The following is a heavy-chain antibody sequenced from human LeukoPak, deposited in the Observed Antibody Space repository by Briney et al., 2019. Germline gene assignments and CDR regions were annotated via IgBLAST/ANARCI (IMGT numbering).Heavy chain of an antibody. CDR2: IIPNSGGT. V-gene: IGHV1-2*02. J-gene: IGHJ2*01. D-gene: IGHD3-22*01. CDR3: ARTTRYDSSDARSWSFDL. CDR1: GYTFSDYY. Sequence: GASVKVSCKASGYTFSDYYLHWGRQAPGQGLEWMGWIIPNSGGTNYAQKFQGRVTMTRDRSTSTPYVELRSLRSDDPAVFYCARTTRYDSSDARSWSFDLWGRGTLVTVSS.